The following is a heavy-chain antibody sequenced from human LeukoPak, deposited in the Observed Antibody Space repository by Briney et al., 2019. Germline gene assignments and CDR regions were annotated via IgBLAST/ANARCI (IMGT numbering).Heavy chain of an antibody. CDR2: ISSSSSTI. Sequence: PGGSLRLSCAASGFTFSSYSMNWVRQAPGKGLEWVSYISSSSSTIYYADSVKGRFTISRDNAKNSLYLQMNSLRAEDTAVYYCARDRVRSSWPRAGFDYWGQGTLVTVSS. V-gene: IGHV3-48*01. D-gene: IGHD6-13*01. CDR3: ARDRVRSSWPRAGFDY. J-gene: IGHJ4*02. CDR1: GFTFSSYS.